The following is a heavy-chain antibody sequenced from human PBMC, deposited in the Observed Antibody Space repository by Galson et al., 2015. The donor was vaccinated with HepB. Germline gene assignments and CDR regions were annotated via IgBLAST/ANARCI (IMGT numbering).Heavy chain of an antibody. CDR3: VRGAGWCSSDTCYSFDS. CDR1: GGSISSYY. D-gene: IGHD2-2*01. CDR2: IYHTGST. V-gene: IGHV4-59*01. Sequence: SETLSLTCTVSGGSISSYYWSWIRLSPGKGPEWIGHIYHTGSTKYNPSLKSRASMSVDASKSQFSLSLSSVTAADTAQYYCVRGAGWCSSDTCYSFDSWGQGTLVTVSS. J-gene: IGHJ4*01.